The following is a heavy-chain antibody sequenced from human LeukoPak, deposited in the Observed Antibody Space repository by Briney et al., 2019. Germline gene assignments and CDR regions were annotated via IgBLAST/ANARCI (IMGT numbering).Heavy chain of an antibody. D-gene: IGHD4-11*01. V-gene: IGHV3-30*04. CDR1: GFTFGSYA. Sequence: GGSLRLSCAASGFTFGSYAMHWVRQAPGKGLEWVASISYDGSNKNLADSVKGRFTISRDNSKNTLSLQMNSLRAEDTAVYYCASSTAAYSNSLKSLDYWGQGTLVTVSS. CDR3: ASSTAAYSNSLKSLDY. J-gene: IGHJ4*02. CDR2: ISYDGSNK.